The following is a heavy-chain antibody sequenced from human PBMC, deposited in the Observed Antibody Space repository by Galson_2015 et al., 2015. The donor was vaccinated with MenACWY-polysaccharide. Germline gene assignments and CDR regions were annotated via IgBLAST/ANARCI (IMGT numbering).Heavy chain of an antibody. Sequence: SVKVSCKASGYTFTSYAMHWVRQAPGQRLEWMGWINAGNGNTKYSQKFQGRVTITRDTSASTAYMELSSLRSEDTAVYYCARDLGDGHNCWFDPWGQGTLVTVSS. J-gene: IGHJ5*02. D-gene: IGHD5-24*01. CDR1: GYTFTSYA. V-gene: IGHV1-3*01. CDR3: ARDLGDGHNCWFDP. CDR2: INAGNGNT.